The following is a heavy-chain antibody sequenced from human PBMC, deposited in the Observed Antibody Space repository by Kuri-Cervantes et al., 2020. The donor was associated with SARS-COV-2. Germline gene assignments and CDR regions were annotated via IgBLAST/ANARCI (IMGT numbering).Heavy chain of an antibody. CDR1: GFTFSSYG. CDR2: IRYDGSNK. Sequence: GGSLRLSCAASGFTFSSYGMHWVRQAPGKGLEWVAFIRYDGSNKYYADSVKGRFTISRDNSKNTLYLQMNSLRAEDTAVYYCARDGGLAAVGKFDYWGQGTLVTVSS. D-gene: IGHD6-13*01. CDR3: ARDGGLAAVGKFDY. J-gene: IGHJ4*02. V-gene: IGHV3-30*02.